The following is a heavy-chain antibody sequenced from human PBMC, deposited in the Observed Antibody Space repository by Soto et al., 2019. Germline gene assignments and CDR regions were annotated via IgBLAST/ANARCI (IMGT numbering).Heavy chain of an antibody. CDR1: GGTFSSYA. CDR3: ARAADIVATRKGYYYYGMDV. D-gene: IGHD5-12*01. J-gene: IGHJ6*02. Sequence: SVKVSCKASGGTFSSYAISWVRQAPGQGLEWMGGIIPIFGTANYAQKFQGRVTITADESTSTAYMELSSLRSEDTAVYYCARAADIVATRKGYYYYGMDVWGQGTTVTVSS. V-gene: IGHV1-69*13. CDR2: IIPIFGTA.